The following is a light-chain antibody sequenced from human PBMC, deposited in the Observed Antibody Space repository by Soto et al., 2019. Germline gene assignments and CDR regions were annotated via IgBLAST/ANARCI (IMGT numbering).Light chain of an antibody. J-gene: IGLJ1*01. CDR2: DVS. CDR1: SSDVGGYKY. CDR3: CSYAGSYV. V-gene: IGLV2-11*01. Sequence: QSALAQPRSVSGSPRQTVPISCTGTSSDVGGYKYVSWYQPHPGKAPKLTIYDVSKRPSGVPDRFSGSKSGNTASLTISVLQTEDDADSYCCSYAGSYVFGTGTKVTGL.